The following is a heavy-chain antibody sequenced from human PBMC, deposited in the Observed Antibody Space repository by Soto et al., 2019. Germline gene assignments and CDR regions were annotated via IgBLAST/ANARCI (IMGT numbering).Heavy chain of an antibody. V-gene: IGHV3-23*01. CDR1: GFTFSSYG. CDR2: IIGSGTST. J-gene: IGHJ4*02. D-gene: IGHD5-18*01. CDR3: AKDQGDTAMLNFDY. Sequence: EVQLLESGGGLVQPGGSLRLSCAASGFTFSSYGMSWVRQAPGKGLEWVSGIIGSGTSTYYADSGKGRFTIYRDKSKNTLYLQMNSLRAEDTAVYYCAKDQGDTAMLNFDYWGQGTMVTVSS.